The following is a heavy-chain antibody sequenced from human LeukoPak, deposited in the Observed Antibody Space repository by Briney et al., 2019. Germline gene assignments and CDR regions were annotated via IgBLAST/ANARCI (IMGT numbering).Heavy chain of an antibody. CDR1: GYTFTGYY. V-gene: IGHV1-18*04. J-gene: IGHJ4*02. CDR3: ARVSLRAEDDY. D-gene: IGHD5/OR15-5a*01. CDR2: ISAYNGNT. Sequence: ASVKVSCKASGYTFTGYYMHWVRQAPGQRLEWMGWISAYNGNTNYAQKLQGRVTMTTDTSTSTAYMELRSLRSDDTAVYYCARVSLRAEDDYWGQGTLVTVSS.